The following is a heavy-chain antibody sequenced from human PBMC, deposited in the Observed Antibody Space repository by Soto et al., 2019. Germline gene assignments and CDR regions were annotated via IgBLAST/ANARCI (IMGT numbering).Heavy chain of an antibody. CDR3: ARSHIAAAGIVFDYYYYGMDV. CDR1: GFTFSSYG. J-gene: IGHJ6*02. V-gene: IGHV3-33*01. D-gene: IGHD6-13*01. Sequence: GGSLRLSCAASGFTFSSYGMHWVRQAPGKGLEWVAVIWYDGSNKYYAESVKGRFTISRDNSKNTLYLQMNSLRAEDTAVYYCARSHIAAAGIVFDYYYYGMDVWGQGTTVTVSS. CDR2: IWYDGSNK.